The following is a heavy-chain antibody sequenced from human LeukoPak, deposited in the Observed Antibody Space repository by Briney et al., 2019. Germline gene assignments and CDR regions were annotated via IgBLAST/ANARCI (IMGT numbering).Heavy chain of an antibody. CDR2: ISSSGSTI. CDR3: AKDGPREDIVVVPAAEGHWYFDL. J-gene: IGHJ2*01. D-gene: IGHD2-2*01. CDR1: GFTFSSYE. V-gene: IGHV3-48*03. Sequence: GGSLRLSCAASGFTFSSYEMNWVRQAPGKGLEWVSYISSSGSTIYYADSVKGRFTISRDNSKNTLYLQMNSLRAEDTAVYYCAKDGPREDIVVVPAAEGHWYFDLWGRGTLVTVSS.